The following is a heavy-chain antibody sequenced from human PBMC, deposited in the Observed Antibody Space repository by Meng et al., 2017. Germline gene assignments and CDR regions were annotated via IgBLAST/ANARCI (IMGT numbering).Heavy chain of an antibody. CDR1: GGSVGSGNYY. V-gene: IGHV4-61*01. CDR3: ARDVGGDYETLFDY. D-gene: IGHD4-17*01. J-gene: IGHJ4*02. CDR2: IVYSGST. Sequence: QVQLQGPGPGLVGPSGTLSLTCTVSGGSVGSGNYYWSWIRQPPGKGLEWIGYIVYSGSTTYNPSLKTRVTISVDTSKNQFSLKLTSVTAADTAVYFCARDVGGDYETLFDYWGQGTLVTVSS.